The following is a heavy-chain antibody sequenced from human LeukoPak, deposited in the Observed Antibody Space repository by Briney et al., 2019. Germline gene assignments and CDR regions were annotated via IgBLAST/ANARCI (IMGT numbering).Heavy chain of an antibody. CDR2: MNPNSGNT. J-gene: IGHJ6*03. CDR3: ARGSRIAARPSYYYYMDV. D-gene: IGHD6-6*01. Sequence: GASVKVSCKAPGYTFTSYDINWVRQATGQGLEWMGWMNPNSGNTGYAQKFQGRVTMTRNTSISTAYMELSSLRSEDTAVYYCARGSRIAARPSYYYYMDVWGKGTTVTVSS. V-gene: IGHV1-8*01. CDR1: GYTFTSYD.